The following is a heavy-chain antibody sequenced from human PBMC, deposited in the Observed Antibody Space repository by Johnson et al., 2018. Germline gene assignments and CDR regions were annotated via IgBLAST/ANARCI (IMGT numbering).Heavy chain of an antibody. CDR2: LADAGDK. V-gene: IGHV3-13*01. J-gene: IGHJ6*02. CDR1: GFSLSTYD. CDR3: ARAGQLWGEDGMDV. D-gene: IGHD5-18*01. Sequence: VQLVESGGGVVKPGGSLRLSCAPSGFSLSTYDIHWVRQAAGKGLEWVSGLADAGDKTYSDSVRGRFTIFREKGGNSVSLQMNSLRAGDTAVYYWARAGQLWGEDGMDVWGQGTTVIVSS.